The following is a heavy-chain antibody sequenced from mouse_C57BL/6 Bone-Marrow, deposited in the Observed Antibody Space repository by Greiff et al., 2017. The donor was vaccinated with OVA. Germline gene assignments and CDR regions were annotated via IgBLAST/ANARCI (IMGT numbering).Heavy chain of an antibody. D-gene: IGHD1-1*01. CDR1: GYTFTDYN. V-gene: IGHV1-18*01. J-gene: IGHJ2*01. CDR2: INPNNGGT. CDR3: ARIAGYYYGSSHYFDY. Sequence: VQLQQSGPELVKPGASVKISCKASGYTFTDYNMDWVKQSHGKSLEWIGDINPNNGGTIYNQKFKGKATLTVDKSSSTAYMELRSLTSEDTAVDYCARIAGYYYGSSHYFDYWGQGTTLTVSS.